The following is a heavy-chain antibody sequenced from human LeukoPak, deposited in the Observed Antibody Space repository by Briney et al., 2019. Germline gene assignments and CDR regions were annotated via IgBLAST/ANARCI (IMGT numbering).Heavy chain of an antibody. CDR1: GYTFTDYY. Sequence: GASVKVSCKPSGYTFTDYYMHWVRQAPGQGLEWMGWINPNNGGTNYALKFQGRVTMTRDTSISTAYMELSSLRSDDTAVYYCTSSKTYTTATTWSWYFDLWGRGTLVTVSS. D-gene: IGHD1-7*01. J-gene: IGHJ2*01. V-gene: IGHV1-2*02. CDR2: INPNNGGT. CDR3: TSSKTYTTATTWSWYFDL.